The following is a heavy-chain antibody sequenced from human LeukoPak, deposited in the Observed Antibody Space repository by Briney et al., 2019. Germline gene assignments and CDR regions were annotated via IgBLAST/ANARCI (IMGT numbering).Heavy chain of an antibody. J-gene: IGHJ4*02. CDR2: INHSGST. CDR3: PRGPPTDYYDSSGFYYVFDY. D-gene: IGHD3-22*01. V-gene: IGHV4-34*01. Sequence: SETLSLTCAVYGGSFSGYYWSWIRQPPGKGLEWIGEINHSGSTNYNPSLKSRVTISVDTSKNQFSLKLSSVTAADTAVYFSPRGPPTDYYDSSGFYYVFDYWGQGTLVTVSS. CDR1: GGSFSGYY.